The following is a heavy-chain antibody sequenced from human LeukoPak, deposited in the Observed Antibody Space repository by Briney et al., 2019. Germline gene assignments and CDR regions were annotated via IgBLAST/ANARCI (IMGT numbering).Heavy chain of an antibody. CDR2: IYYSGST. V-gene: IGHV4-31*03. CDR1: GGSISSGGYY. Sequence: PSETLSLTCTVSGGSISSGGYYWSWLRQHPGTGLEWIGYIYYSGSTYYNPSLKSRVTISVDTSKNQFSLKLSSLTAADTAVYYCARGLSSGYYYVSGFDYWGQGTLVTVSS. D-gene: IGHD3-22*01. J-gene: IGHJ4*02. CDR3: ARGLSSGYYYVSGFDY.